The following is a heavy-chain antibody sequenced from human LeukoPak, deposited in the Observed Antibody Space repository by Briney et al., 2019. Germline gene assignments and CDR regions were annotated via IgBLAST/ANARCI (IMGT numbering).Heavy chain of an antibody. CDR2: ISSDGNTK. D-gene: IGHD6-13*01. CDR3: SREATAAAYFDY. CDR1: GFTFSAYT. V-gene: IGHV3-30-3*01. J-gene: IGHJ4*02. Sequence: GGALRLSYTPSGFTFSAYTMHWVRQAPGKGLEWVAVISSDGNTKYYADSVKGRFTTSRDNSKNTLYLQMNTLKAEEPAVYYSSREATAAAYFDYWGQGTLVTVSS.